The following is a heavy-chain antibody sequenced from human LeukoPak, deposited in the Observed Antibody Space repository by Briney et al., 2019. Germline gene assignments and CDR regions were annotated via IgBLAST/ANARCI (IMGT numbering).Heavy chain of an antibody. CDR3: ARDDGRRATSTVVFGN. D-gene: IGHD2-2*01. V-gene: IGHV3-11*04. Sequence: GGSLRLSYAVSGLIFSDYYMSWIRQAPGEGLEWISYISGSGSSTNYADSVKGRFTISRDNAKNSLYLQMNSLRAEDTAMYYCARDDGRRATSTVVFGNWGQGTLVTVSS. CDR1: GLIFSDYY. CDR2: ISGSGSST. J-gene: IGHJ4*02.